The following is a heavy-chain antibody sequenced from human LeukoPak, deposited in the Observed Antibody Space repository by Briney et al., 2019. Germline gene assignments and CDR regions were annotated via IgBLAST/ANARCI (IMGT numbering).Heavy chain of an antibody. V-gene: IGHV4-39*07. J-gene: IGHJ4*02. CDR3: ARDEVGAKGRPFDY. Sequence: NPSQNRSLACIVSGLSLTVTYYYWGWVRQPAGKALEWAGSLHFSRSPFYSPSLASRFSMSVVTSKNQCSLHLRSVTAADPAVYYCARDEVGAKGRPFDYWGRGILVTVSS. CDR2: LHFSRSP. D-gene: IGHD1-26*01. CDR1: GLSLTVTYYY.